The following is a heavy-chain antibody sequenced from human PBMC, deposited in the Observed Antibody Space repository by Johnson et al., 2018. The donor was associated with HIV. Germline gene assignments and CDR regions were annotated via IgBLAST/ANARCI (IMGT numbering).Heavy chain of an antibody. V-gene: IGHV3-9*01. Sequence: VQLVESGGGLVQPGRSLRLSCAASGFTFDDYAMHWVRQAPGKGLAWVSGISWNSGSIGYADSVKGRFTISRDNAKNSLYLQMNSLRAEDTALYYCARGMYGDAFDIWGQGAMVTVSS. J-gene: IGHJ3*02. CDR3: ARGMYGDAFDI. D-gene: IGHD2-8*01. CDR1: GFTFDDYA. CDR2: ISWNSGSI.